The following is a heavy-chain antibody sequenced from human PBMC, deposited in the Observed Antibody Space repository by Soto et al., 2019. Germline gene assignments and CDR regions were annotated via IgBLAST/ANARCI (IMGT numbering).Heavy chain of an antibody. V-gene: IGHV4-34*01. J-gene: IGHJ6*02. CDR2: INHSGST. CDR3: ASGLIXIFGVVNYYYYYYGMDV. CDR1: GGSFSCYY. D-gene: IGHD3-3*01. Sequence: PSETLSLTCAVYGGSFSCYYWSWIRQPPGKGLEWIGEINHSGSTNYNPSLKSRVTISVDTSKNQFSLKLSSVTAADTAVYYCASGLIXIFGVVNYYYYYYGMDVWGQGTTVTVSS.